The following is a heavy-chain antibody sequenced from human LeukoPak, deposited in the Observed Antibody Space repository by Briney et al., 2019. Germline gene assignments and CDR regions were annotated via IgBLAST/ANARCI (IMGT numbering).Heavy chain of an antibody. D-gene: IGHD3-16*01. Sequence: XGLXWIGSMYCSGSTYYNPSLKSRVTISVDTSKKQFSLKLRSVTAADTAVYYCARQIYDYVWGYWGQGTLVTVSS. J-gene: IGHJ4*02. CDR2: MYCSGST. V-gene: IGHV4-39*01. CDR3: ARQIYDYVWGY.